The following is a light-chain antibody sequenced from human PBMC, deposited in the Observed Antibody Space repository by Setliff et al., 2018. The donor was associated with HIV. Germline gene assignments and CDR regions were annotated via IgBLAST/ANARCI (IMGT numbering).Light chain of an antibody. CDR2: GVT. J-gene: IGLJ2*01. CDR1: RRNIGDYNF. V-gene: IGLV2-14*01. Sequence: SALTQPASVSGFPGQSITLSCSGDRRNIGDYNFFSWYQQHPGKSPKLIIFGVTNRPSGVSNRLSGSKSGNTASPTISGLQGDDEADYYCSSYATGTILDVVFGGGTKVTVL. CDR3: SSYATGTILDVV.